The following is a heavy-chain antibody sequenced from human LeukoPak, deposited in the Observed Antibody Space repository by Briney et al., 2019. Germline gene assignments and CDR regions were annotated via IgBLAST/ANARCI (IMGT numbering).Heavy chain of an antibody. CDR3: ATDYYDSSGYYGC. J-gene: IGHJ4*02. V-gene: IGHV1-69-2*01. CDR1: GYTFTDYY. D-gene: IGHD3-22*01. CDR2: VDPEDGET. Sequence: GASVKVSCKASGYTFTDYYMHWVQQAPGKGLEWMGRVDPEDGETIYAEKFQGRVTITADTSTDTAYMELSSLRSEDTAVYYCATDYYDSSGYYGCWGQGTLVTVSS.